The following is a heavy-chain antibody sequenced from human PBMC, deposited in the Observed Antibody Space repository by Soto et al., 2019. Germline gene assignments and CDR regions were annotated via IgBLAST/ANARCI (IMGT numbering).Heavy chain of an antibody. V-gene: IGHV3-7*01. CDR1: GFRFRDYW. Sequence: EVQLVESGGCLVQPGGSLRLSCAASGFRFRDYWMYWVRQPPGKGLEWVADIKQDGSEKYYVDSVKGRFTISRDNARNSLFLQMDSLRAEDTAVYFCARVTTMGGYWGQGTLVTVSS. CDR3: ARVTTMGGY. CDR2: IKQDGSEK. J-gene: IGHJ4*02. D-gene: IGHD4-17*01.